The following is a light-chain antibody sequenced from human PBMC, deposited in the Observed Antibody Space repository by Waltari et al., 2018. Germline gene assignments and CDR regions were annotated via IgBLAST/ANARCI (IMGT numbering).Light chain of an antibody. V-gene: IGLV3-25*03. CDR1: ALAKQY. CDR2: KDT. CDR3: QSADSSGTSWV. J-gene: IGLJ3*02. Sequence: SYEVTQPPSVSVSPGQTASLSCPGDALAKQYSYWYQQTPGQAPVLVMYKDTERPSGIPERFSGSSSETSVTLTISAVQTEDEADYYCQSADSSGTSWVFGGGTKLTVL.